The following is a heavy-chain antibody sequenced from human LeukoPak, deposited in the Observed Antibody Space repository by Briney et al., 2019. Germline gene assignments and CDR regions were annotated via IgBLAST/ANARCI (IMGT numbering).Heavy chain of an antibody. Sequence: PGGSLRLSCAASGFAFSDYYMSWIRQAPGKGLEWVSYISSSGSTIYYADSVKGRFTISRDNAKNSLYLQMNSLRAEDTAVYYCATEPGYCSGGTCVDYWGQGTLVTVSS. D-gene: IGHD2-15*01. V-gene: IGHV3-11*01. J-gene: IGHJ4*02. CDR3: ATEPGYCSGGTCVDY. CDR1: GFAFSDYY. CDR2: ISSSGSTI.